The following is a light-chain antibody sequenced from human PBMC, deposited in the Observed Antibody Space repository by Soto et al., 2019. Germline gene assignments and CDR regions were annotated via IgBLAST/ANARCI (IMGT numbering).Light chain of an antibody. CDR1: QSVLYSSNNRDS. V-gene: IGKV4-1*01. Sequence: IVMIQSPDCLAVSLGERATINCKSSQSVLYSSNNRDSLAWYQQKPGPPPKLRFYWASIRASGVPDRVGCCESGTELTLTISSLQAADVAVYYCQQYYSTMYTFGQGTKVDIK. CDR2: WAS. J-gene: IGKJ2*01. CDR3: QQYYSTMYT.